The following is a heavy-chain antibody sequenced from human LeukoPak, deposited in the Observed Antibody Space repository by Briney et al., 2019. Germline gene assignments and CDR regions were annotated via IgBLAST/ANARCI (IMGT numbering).Heavy chain of an antibody. D-gene: IGHD6-19*01. Sequence: SETLSLTCTVSGGFINTYYWSWIRQSPGKGLEWIAFINYSESTNYNPSLMSRVTISVDTSKNQFSLNVNSVTAADAAVYYCARCFFRSGWYWDYWGQGTLVTVSS. V-gene: IGHV4-59*01. CDR3: ARCFFRSGWYWDY. J-gene: IGHJ4*02. CDR1: GGFINTYY. CDR2: INYSEST.